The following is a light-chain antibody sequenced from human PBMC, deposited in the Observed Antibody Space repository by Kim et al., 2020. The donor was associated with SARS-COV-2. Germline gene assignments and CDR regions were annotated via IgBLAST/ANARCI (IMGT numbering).Light chain of an antibody. Sequence: SVSPGQTATITGSGNKLTNKYASWYQQKPGQSPVLVIYQDYRRPSEIPERFSGSNSGDTATLTISGTQAIDEADYYCQAWDRATAVFGGGTQLTVL. V-gene: IGLV3-1*01. J-gene: IGLJ3*02. CDR3: QAWDRATAV. CDR2: QDY. CDR1: KLTNKY.